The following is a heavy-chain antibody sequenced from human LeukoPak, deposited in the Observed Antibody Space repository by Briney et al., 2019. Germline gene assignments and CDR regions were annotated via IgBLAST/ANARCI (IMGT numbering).Heavy chain of an antibody. V-gene: IGHV4-59*01. J-gene: IGHJ6*02. CDR3: ARGSSNYYGMDV. CDR1: DGSINSYY. CDR2: IYYNGNT. Sequence: SETLSLTCSVSDGSINSYYWNWIRRPPGKGLEWIGYIYYNGNTNYNPSLKSRVTMSVDTSKNLFSLKVSSVTAAGTAVYYCARGSSNYYGMDVWGQGTTVTVSS. D-gene: IGHD2-15*01.